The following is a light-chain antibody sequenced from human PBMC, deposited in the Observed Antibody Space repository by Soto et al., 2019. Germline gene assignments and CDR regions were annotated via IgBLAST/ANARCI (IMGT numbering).Light chain of an antibody. CDR2: GAS. V-gene: IGKV3-20*01. CDR1: QSVSNNY. J-gene: IGKJ1*01. Sequence: IGLTQSPGTLSLSPGERATLSCRASQSVSNNYLAWYQQKPGQAPRLLIYGASNRATGIPDRFSGSGSGTDFTLTISRLEPEDFAVYYCQQYGSSGTFGQGTKADIK. CDR3: QQYGSSGT.